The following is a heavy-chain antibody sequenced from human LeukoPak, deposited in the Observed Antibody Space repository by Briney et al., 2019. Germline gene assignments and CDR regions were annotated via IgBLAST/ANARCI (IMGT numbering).Heavy chain of an antibody. V-gene: IGHV4-59*01. CDR1: GGSISSYY. Sequence: SETLSLTRTVSGGSISSYYWSWIRQPPGKGLEWIGYIYYSGSTNYNPSLKSRVTISVDTSKNQFSLKLSSVTAADTAVYYCASYSYYYDSSSYFDYWGQGTLVTVSS. CDR3: ASYSYYYDSSSYFDY. J-gene: IGHJ4*02. CDR2: IYYSGST. D-gene: IGHD3-22*01.